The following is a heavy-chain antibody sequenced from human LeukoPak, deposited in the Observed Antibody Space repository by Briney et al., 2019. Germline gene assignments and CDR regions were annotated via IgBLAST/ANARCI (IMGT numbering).Heavy chain of an antibody. Sequence: GRSLRLSCAASGFTFDDYAMHWVRHAPGKGLEWVSGISWNSGSIGYADSVKGRFTISRDNAKNSLYLQMNSLRAEDTALYYCAKDIERFWSGSLDYWGQGTLVTVSS. CDR3: AKDIERFWSGSLDY. J-gene: IGHJ4*02. CDR2: ISWNSGSI. CDR1: GFTFDDYA. V-gene: IGHV3-9*01. D-gene: IGHD3-3*01.